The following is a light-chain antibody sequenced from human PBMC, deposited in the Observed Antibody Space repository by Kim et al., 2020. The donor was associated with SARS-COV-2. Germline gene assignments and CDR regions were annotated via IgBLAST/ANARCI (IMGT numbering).Light chain of an antibody. CDR2: GAS. V-gene: IGKV1-39*01. Sequence: DIQVTQSPSSLSASVGDRVTITCRASQSISRHLNWYQQKPGKAPKLLIYGASSLQSGVPSRFSGSGSGTDFTLTISTLQPEDFATDYCQQSYSTLWTFGQEAKVDSK. CDR1: QSISRH. J-gene: IGKJ1*01. CDR3: QQSYSTLWT.